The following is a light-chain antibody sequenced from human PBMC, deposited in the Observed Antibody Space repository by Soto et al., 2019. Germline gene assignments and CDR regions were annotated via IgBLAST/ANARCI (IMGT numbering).Light chain of an antibody. J-gene: IGKJ4*01. CDR3: MQATHWPTT. Sequence: VVVTLYPLSLPVTLGQPASISCSSSQSLVYTDVNIYLTCFHQRPAQSPRRLINKISNRDSAVPDSFSGSGTGTDFTLKISMVEAEDVVVDCSMQATHWPTTSAGGGKVDIK. V-gene: IGKV2-30*01. CDR1: QSLVYTDVNIY. CDR2: KIS.